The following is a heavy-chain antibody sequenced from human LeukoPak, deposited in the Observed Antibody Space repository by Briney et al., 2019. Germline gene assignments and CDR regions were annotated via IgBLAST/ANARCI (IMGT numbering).Heavy chain of an antibody. CDR2: FDPEDGET. CDR1: GYTLTELS. Sequence: ASVKVSCKVSGYTLTELSMHWVRQAPGKGLEWMGGFDPEDGETIYAQKSQGRVTMTEDTSTDTAYMELSSLRSEDTAVYYCATALRDGYTNLLDAFDIWGQGTMVTVSS. V-gene: IGHV1-24*01. D-gene: IGHD5-24*01. J-gene: IGHJ3*02. CDR3: ATALRDGYTNLLDAFDI.